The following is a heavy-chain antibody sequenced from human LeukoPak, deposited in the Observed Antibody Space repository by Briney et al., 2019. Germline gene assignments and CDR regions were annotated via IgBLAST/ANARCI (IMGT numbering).Heavy chain of an antibody. V-gene: IGHV3-23*01. D-gene: IGHD3-22*01. CDR1: GFTFSNYA. Sequence: GGSLRLSCEASGFTFSNYAINWVRQAPGKGLEWVSGVYGNGGGTYYADSVKGRFSISRDNSKNTVYLQMTGLRDEDTAVYFCAKHSAGSSGHHPHLDYRGQGTLLTHSS. J-gene: IGHJ4*02. CDR2: VYGNGGGT. CDR3: AKHSAGSSGHHPHLDY.